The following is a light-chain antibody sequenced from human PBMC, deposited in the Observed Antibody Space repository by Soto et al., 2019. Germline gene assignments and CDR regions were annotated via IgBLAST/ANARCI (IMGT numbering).Light chain of an antibody. CDR2: EIS. V-gene: IGLV2-14*03. Sequence: QSALTQPASVSGSPGQSITISCTGTSSDVGGYNSVSWYQQHPGKAPKLIIYEISNRPSGVSTRFSGSKSGNTASLTISGLQAEDEADYYCSPYTPTVTDVFGTGTKLTVL. CDR1: SSDVGGYNS. CDR3: SPYTPTVTDV. J-gene: IGLJ1*01.